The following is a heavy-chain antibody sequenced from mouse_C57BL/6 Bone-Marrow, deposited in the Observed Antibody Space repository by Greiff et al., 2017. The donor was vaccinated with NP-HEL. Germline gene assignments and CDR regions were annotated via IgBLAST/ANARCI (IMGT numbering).Heavy chain of an antibody. D-gene: IGHD2-1*01. CDR3: ARDARGNYGAMDY. CDR1: GFTFSDFY. J-gene: IGHJ4*01. V-gene: IGHV7-1*01. Sequence: EVQLVESGGGLVQSGRSLRLSCATSGFTFSDFYMEWVRQAPGKGLEWIAASRNKANDYTTEYSASVKGRFIVSRDTSQSILYLQMNALRAEDTAIYYCARDARGNYGAMDYWGQGTSVTVSS. CDR2: SRNKANDYTT.